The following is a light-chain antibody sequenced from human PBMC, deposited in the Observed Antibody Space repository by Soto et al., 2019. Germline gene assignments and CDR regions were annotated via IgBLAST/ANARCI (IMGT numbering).Light chain of an antibody. CDR1: SSDIGSNP. Sequence: QSVLTQPPSASGTPGQRVAISCSGSSSDIGSNPVNWYLHLPGAAPKLLIYRDNQRPSGVPDRFSGSKSGTSASLTISGLQSEAEADYFCSAWDDNIYGPVFGGGTQLTVL. V-gene: IGLV1-44*01. CDR2: RDN. CDR3: SAWDDNIYGPV. J-gene: IGLJ2*01.